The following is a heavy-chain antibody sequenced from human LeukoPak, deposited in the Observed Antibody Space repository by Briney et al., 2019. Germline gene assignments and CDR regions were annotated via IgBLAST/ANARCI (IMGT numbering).Heavy chain of an antibody. J-gene: IGHJ5*02. CDR1: GYTFTGYY. V-gene: IGHV1-2*02. D-gene: IGHD3-22*01. CDR2: INPNSGGT. CDR3: ARGDITMIEYNWFDP. Sequence: GASVKGSCKASGYTFTGYYMHWVRQAPGQGLEWMGWINPNSGGTNYAQKFQGRVTMTRDTSISTAYMELSRLRSDDTAVYYCARGDITMIEYNWFDPWGQGTLVTVSS.